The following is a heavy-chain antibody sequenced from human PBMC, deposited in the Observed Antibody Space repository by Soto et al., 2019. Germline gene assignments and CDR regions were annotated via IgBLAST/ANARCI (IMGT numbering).Heavy chain of an antibody. D-gene: IGHD3-22*01. V-gene: IGHV4-61*01. J-gene: IGHJ4*02. CDR2: IYYSGST. CDR3: ARVCTYYDSSGYYLDY. CDR1: GGSVSSGSYY. Sequence: SETLSLTCTVSGGSVSSGSYYWSWIRQPPGKGLEWIGYIYYSGSTNYNPSLKSRVTISVDTSKNQFSLKLSSVTAADTAVYYCARVCTYYDSSGYYLDYWGQGTLVTVSS.